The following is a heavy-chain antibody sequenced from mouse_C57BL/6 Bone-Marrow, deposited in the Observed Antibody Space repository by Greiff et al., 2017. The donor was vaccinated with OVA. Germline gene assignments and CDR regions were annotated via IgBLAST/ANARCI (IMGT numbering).Heavy chain of an antibody. Sequence: DVHLVESGGGLVKPGGSLKLSCAASGFTFSSYAMSWVRQTPEKRLEWVATISDGGSYTYYPDNVKGRFTISRDNAKNNLYLQMSHLKSEDTAMYYCAELGYFDYWGQGTTLTVSS. CDR2: ISDGGSYT. CDR1: GFTFSSYA. CDR3: AELGYFDY. D-gene: IGHD4-1*01. J-gene: IGHJ2*01. V-gene: IGHV5-4*01.